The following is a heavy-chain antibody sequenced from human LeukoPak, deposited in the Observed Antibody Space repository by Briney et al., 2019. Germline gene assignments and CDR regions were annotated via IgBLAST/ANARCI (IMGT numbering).Heavy chain of an antibody. J-gene: IGHJ4*02. D-gene: IGHD3-16*02. CDR1: GGSTSGYY. CDR3: ARGASASGAYYDYVWGSYRYSLIYDY. Sequence: PSETLSLTCTVSGGSTSGYYWSWTRQSPGRGLEWFGHVHSNGDTNYNPSFKSRVTISLDTSKNQFSLKLSSVTAADTAVYYCARGASASGAYYDYVWGSYRYSLIYDYWGQGTLVTVSS. CDR2: VHSNGDT. V-gene: IGHV4-59*12.